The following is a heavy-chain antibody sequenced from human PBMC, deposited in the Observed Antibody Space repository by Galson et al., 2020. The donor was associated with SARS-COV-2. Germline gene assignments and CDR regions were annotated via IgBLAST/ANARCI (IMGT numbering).Heavy chain of an antibody. Sequence: KISCKASGFTFTSSAVQWVRQARGQRLEWIGWIVVGSGNTNYAQKFQERVTITRDMSTSTAYMELSSLRSEDTAVYYCAAVLPQGIVATLEPWGQGTLVTVSS. V-gene: IGHV1-58*01. CDR2: IVVGSGNT. D-gene: IGHD5-12*01. CDR3: AAVLPQGIVATLEP. J-gene: IGHJ5*02. CDR1: GFTFTSSA.